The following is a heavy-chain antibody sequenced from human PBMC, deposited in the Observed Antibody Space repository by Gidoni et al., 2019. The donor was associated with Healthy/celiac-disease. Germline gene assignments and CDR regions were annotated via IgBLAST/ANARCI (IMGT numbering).Heavy chain of an antibody. Sequence: QVQLVQSGAEVKKPGASVKVSCKASGYTFTSYAINWVRQATGQGLEWMGWMNPNSGNTGYAQKFQGRVTMTRNTSISTAYMELSSLRSEDTAVYYWARGQVVPAAIYYYGMDVWGQGTTVTVSS. V-gene: IGHV1-8*01. J-gene: IGHJ6*02. CDR3: ARGQVVPAAIYYYGMDV. CDR1: GYTFTSYA. CDR2: MNPNSGNT. D-gene: IGHD2-2*01.